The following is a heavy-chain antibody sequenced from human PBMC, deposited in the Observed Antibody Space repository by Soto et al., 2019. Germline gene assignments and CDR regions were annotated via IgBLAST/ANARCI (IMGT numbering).Heavy chain of an antibody. Sequence: GGSLRLSCAASGFTFSNAWLSWVRQAPGKGLEWVGRIKSKTDGGTTDYTAPVKGRFTISRDDSKNTLYLQMNSLKIEDTAVYYCTTGSTSTKNYWGQGTLVTVSS. D-gene: IGHD6-6*01. CDR3: TTGSTSTKNY. V-gene: IGHV3-15*01. CDR1: GFTFSNAW. CDR2: IKSKTDGGTT. J-gene: IGHJ4*02.